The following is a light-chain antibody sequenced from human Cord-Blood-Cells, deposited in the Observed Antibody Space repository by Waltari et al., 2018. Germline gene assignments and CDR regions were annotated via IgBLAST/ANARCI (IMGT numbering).Light chain of an antibody. Sequence: DIQITQPPSSLSASVGYRVTITCRASQSISSYLNWYQQKPGKAPKLLIYAASSLQSGVPSRFSGSGSGTDFTLTISSLQPEDFATYYCQQSYSTPRTFGQGTKVEIK. CDR2: AAS. V-gene: IGKV1-39*01. CDR1: QSISSY. CDR3: QQSYSTPRT. J-gene: IGKJ1*01.